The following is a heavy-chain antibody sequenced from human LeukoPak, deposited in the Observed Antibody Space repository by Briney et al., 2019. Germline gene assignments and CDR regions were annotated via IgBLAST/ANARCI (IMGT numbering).Heavy chain of an antibody. CDR1: GFTFSSYS. D-gene: IGHD6-19*01. J-gene: IGHJ2*01. V-gene: IGHV3-21*01. Sequence: PGGSLRLSCAASGFTFSSYSMNWVRQAPGKGLEWVSSISSSSSYIYYADSVKGRFAISRDNAKNSLYLQMNSLRAEDTAVYYCARGVAVTDILWDWYFDLWGRGTLVTVSS. CDR3: ARGVAVTDILWDWYFDL. CDR2: ISSSSSYI.